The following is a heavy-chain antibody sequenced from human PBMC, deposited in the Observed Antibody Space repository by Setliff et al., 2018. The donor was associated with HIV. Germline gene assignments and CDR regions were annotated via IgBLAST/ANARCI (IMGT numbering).Heavy chain of an antibody. D-gene: IGHD3-9*01. CDR2: INHSGST. Sequence: SETLSLTCAVYGGSFSGYFWAWIRQSPEKGLEWIGEINHSGSTNYNPSLKSRVIISVDTSKNQFSLKLRSVTAADTAVYYCVRLFITDGITSSSFDLWGQGTVVTVSS. V-gene: IGHV4-34*01. J-gene: IGHJ3*01. CDR1: GGSFSGYF. CDR3: VRLFITDGITSSSFDL.